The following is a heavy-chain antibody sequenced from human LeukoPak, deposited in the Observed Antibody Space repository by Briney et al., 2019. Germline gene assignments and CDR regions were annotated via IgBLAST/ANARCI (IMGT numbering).Heavy chain of an antibody. CDR3: ARDGAGSGSYSDY. D-gene: IGHD3-10*01. CDR2: MAYNGSNK. Sequence: QPGRSLRLSCAASGFTFSSYGMHWVRQAPGKGLEWVAVMAYNGSNKYYADSVKGRFTISRDNSKNTLYLQMNSLRAEDTAVYYCARDGAGSGSYSDYWGQGTLVTVSS. J-gene: IGHJ4*02. V-gene: IGHV3-30*03. CDR1: GFTFSSYG.